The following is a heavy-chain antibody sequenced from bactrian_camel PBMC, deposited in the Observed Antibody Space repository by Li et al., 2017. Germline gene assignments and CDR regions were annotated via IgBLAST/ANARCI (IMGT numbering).Heavy chain of an antibody. D-gene: IGHD7*01. J-gene: IGHJ4*01. CDR1: GLTLSRNY. CDR2: INRGGGST. V-gene: IGHV3S40*01. Sequence: VQLVESGGNLVQPGQSLRLSCAASGLTLSRNYMNWVRQAPGKGLEWVSSINRGGGSTYYADSVKGRFTVSRDNAKNTLYLQLNNLKTEDTAMYYCAALGSSCGSDVWKPALYRQGTQVTVS.